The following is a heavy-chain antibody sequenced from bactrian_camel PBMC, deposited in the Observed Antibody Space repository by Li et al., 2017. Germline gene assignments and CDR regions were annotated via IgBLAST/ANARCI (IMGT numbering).Heavy chain of an antibody. CDR1: GFTFSTYT. CDR3: ASGTGGYIRNWQWLSSPLNFHY. J-gene: IGHJ4*01. V-gene: IGHV3S35*01. CDR2: INSGTGDK. Sequence: ESGGGLVQPGGSLRLSCVASGFTFSTYTMNWVRQAPGKGLEWVSSINSGTGDKYYADSVKGRFTISRDNAKNMVYLQMNSLKPEDTAMYYCASGTGGYIRNWQWLSSPLNFHYWGQGTQVTVS. D-gene: IGHD1*01.